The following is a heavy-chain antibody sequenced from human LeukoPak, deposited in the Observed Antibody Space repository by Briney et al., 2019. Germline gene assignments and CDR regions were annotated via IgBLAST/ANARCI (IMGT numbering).Heavy chain of an antibody. D-gene: IGHD3-3*01. Sequence: ASVKVSCKVSGYTLTELSMHWVRQAPGKGLEWMEGFDPEDGETIYAQKFQGRVTMTEDTSTDTAYMELSSLRSEDTAVYYCATGPYLFWDYWSQGTLVTVSS. CDR3: ATGPYLFWDY. J-gene: IGHJ4*02. CDR1: GYTLTELS. V-gene: IGHV1-24*01. CDR2: FDPEDGET.